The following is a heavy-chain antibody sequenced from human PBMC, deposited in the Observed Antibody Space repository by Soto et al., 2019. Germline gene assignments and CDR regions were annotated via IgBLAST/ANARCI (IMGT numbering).Heavy chain of an antibody. CDR2: ISYDGSYK. CDR3: ATEGTPVAPQGDAFDI. Sequence: QVQLVESGGGVVQPGRSLRLSCAASGFTFSAYAMHWVRQAPGKGLEWVAFISYDGSYKYYADSVRGRFTISRDNSKNTLYLQMNSLTAEDTAVYYCATEGTPVAPQGDAFDIWGQGTMVTVSS. D-gene: IGHD1-7*01. J-gene: IGHJ3*02. CDR1: GFTFSAYA. V-gene: IGHV3-30-3*01.